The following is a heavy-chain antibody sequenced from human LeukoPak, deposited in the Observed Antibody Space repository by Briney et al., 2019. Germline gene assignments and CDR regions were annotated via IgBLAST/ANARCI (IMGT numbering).Heavy chain of an antibody. CDR1: GFTFSNAW. CDR3: AKHSHDGSAPYYEVQLDY. J-gene: IGHJ4*02. D-gene: IGHD3-22*01. CDR2: ISRSGVAT. Sequence: GGSLRLSCAASGFTFSNAWMSWVRQAPGKGLEWVSTISRSGVATYYANSVKGRFTISRDNSKNTVYVQMNSLRAEDTAIYYCAKHSHDGSAPYYEVQLDYWGQGTLVTVSS. V-gene: IGHV3-23*01.